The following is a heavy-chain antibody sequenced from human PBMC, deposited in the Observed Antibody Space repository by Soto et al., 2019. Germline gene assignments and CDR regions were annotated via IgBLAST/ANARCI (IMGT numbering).Heavy chain of an antibody. D-gene: IGHD3-10*01. J-gene: IGHJ3*01. CDR1: GFTFDYYW. CDR2: VHSDGTTT. Sequence: EVQLVESGGGLVQPGESLRLSCAASGFTFDYYWMHWVRQAPGKGLVWVSRVHSDGTTTTYADSVKGRFTISRDNARNTVSLLLSSLGAGDTAIYYCARGDRGGFDLWGHGAVVTVSS. V-gene: IGHV3-74*01. CDR3: ARGDRGGFDL.